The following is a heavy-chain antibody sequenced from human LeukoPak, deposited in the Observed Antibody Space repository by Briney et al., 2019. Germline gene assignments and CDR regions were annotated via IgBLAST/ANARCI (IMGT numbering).Heavy chain of an antibody. CDR3: AKDFPHYYEVPHGMDV. J-gene: IGHJ6*02. Sequence: GGSLRLSCAASGFGFGQYEMNWVRQAPGKGLEWIAYISARAATIYYGDSVEGRFTISRDDAKNSLYLQMNSLRVEDTAIYYCAKDFPHYYEVPHGMDVWGQGTTVTV. V-gene: IGHV3-48*03. CDR1: GFGFGQYE. D-gene: IGHD3-22*01. CDR2: ISARAATI.